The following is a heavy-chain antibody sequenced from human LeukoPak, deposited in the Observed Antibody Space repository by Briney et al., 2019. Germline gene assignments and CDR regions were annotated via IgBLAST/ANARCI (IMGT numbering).Heavy chain of an antibody. CDR2: IYYSGST. CDR1: GGSISIYY. J-gene: IGHJ5*02. CDR3: ARGHPFDP. Sequence: SETLSLTCTVSGGSISIYYWTWLRQPPGKGLEWIGYIYYSGSTNYNPSLKSRVTMSVDTSKNQFSLKLSSVTAADTAVYYCARGHPFDPWGQGTLVTVSS. V-gene: IGHV4-59*01.